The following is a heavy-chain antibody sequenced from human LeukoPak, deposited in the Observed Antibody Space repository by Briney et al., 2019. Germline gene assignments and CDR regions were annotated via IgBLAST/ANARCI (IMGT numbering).Heavy chain of an antibody. CDR3: AKAGDCSGGSCYPNYYYYMDV. J-gene: IGHJ6*03. CDR1: GFTFSSYA. Sequence: GGSLRLSCAASGFTFSSYAMSWVRQAPGKGLEWVSAISGSGGSTYYADSVKGRFTISRDNSKNTLYLQMNSLRAEDTAVYYCAKAGDCSGGSCYPNYYYYMDVWGKGTTVTVSS. V-gene: IGHV3-23*01. D-gene: IGHD2-15*01. CDR2: ISGSGGST.